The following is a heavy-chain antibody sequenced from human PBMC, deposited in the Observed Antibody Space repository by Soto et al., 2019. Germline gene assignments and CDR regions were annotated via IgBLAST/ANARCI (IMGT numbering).Heavy chain of an antibody. D-gene: IGHD1-26*01. J-gene: IGHJ4*02. Sequence: QVQLQESGPGLVKPSGTLSLTCAVSGGSIRSNNWWSWVRQPPGKGLEWIGEIFHGGSTYYNPSLNTRVTFALEKSQHQFSLKMTSVPAAATAVYYCARVYSGSYSDSWGQGTLVTVSS. CDR2: IFHGGST. V-gene: IGHV4-4*02. CDR1: GGSIRSNNW. CDR3: ARVYSGSYSDS.